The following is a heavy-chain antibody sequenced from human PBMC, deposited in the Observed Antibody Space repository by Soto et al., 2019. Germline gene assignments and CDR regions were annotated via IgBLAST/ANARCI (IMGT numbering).Heavy chain of an antibody. J-gene: IGHJ4*02. CDR2: IVVGSGNT. CDR3: AAVDLDSSGYHYFDY. CDR1: GFTFTSSA. V-gene: IGHV1-58*02. D-gene: IGHD3-22*01. Sequence: QMQLVQSGPEVKKPGTSVKVSCKASGFTFTSSAMQWVRQARGQRLEWIGWIVVGSGNTNYAQKFQERVTITRDMSTGTAYMELSRLRSEDTAVYYCAAVDLDSSGYHYFDYWGQGTLVTVSS.